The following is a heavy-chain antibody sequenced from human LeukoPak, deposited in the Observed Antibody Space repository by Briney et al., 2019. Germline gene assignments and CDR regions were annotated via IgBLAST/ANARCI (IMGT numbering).Heavy chain of an antibody. CDR1: GFSLSTSGVG. CDR3: ARRRGPTDEFGY. V-gene: IGHV2-5*01. D-gene: IGHD4-17*01. CDR2: IYWNDDK. J-gene: IGHJ4*02. Sequence: SGPTLVNPTQTLTLTCTFSGFSLSTSGVGVGWIRQPPGKALEWLALIYWNDDKRYSPSLKSRLTITKDTSKNQVVLTMTNMDPVDTATYYCARRRGPTDEFGYWGQGTLVTVSS.